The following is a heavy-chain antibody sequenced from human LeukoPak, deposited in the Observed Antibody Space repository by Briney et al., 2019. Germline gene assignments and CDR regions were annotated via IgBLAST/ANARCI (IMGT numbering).Heavy chain of an antibody. Sequence: SETLSLTCTVSGDSISSSNYYWGWIRQPPGKGLEWIGSIYYSGSTYYNPSLKSRVTISVDTSKNQSSLKLTSVTAADTAVYYCARRYYYDSSGYSYYFDFWGQGTLVTVSS. CDR2: IYYSGST. CDR1: GDSISSSNYY. V-gene: IGHV4-39*01. J-gene: IGHJ4*02. D-gene: IGHD3-22*01. CDR3: ARRYYYDSSGYSYYFDF.